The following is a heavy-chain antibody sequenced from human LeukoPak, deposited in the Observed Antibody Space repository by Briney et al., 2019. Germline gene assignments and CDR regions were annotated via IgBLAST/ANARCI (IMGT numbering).Heavy chain of an antibody. V-gene: IGHV4-4*07. CDR2: IYTSGST. CDR1: GGSISSYY. D-gene: IGHD1-26*01. J-gene: IGHJ6*03. Sequence: ASETLSLTCTVSGGSISSYYWSWIRQPAGKGLEWIGRIYTSGSTNYNPSLKSRVTMSVDTSKNQFSLKLSSVTAADTAVYYCARDVPMYSGSHLYYYMDVWGKGTTVTVSS. CDR3: ARDVPMYSGSHLYYYMDV.